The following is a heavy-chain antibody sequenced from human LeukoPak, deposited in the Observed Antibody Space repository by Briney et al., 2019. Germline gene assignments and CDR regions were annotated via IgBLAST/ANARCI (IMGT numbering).Heavy chain of an antibody. CDR1: GGSISTYY. D-gene: IGHD1-26*01. CDR2: ISTSGSP. J-gene: IGHJ4*02. CDR3: ARDHSGSYLDY. V-gene: IGHV4-4*07. Sequence: SETLSLTCTVSGGSISTYYWSWIRQPAGKGLEWIGRISTSGSPNYDPSLKSRVTMSVDTSKNQFSLRLTSVTAADTAVYYCARDHSGSYLDYWGQGTLVTVSS.